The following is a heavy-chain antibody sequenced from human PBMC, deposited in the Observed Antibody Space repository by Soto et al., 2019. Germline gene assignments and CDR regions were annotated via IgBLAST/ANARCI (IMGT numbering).Heavy chain of an antibody. V-gene: IGHV3-23*01. Sequence: PWGSLRLSCAASGITFNSYPMAWVPQAPGKGLERVSSISGSGGSPSYADSVQGRFTISRDNSRNTFSLQMNSLRAVYTATYYCAKARCTGNSCYVPDYWGHGSLVTVSS. D-gene: IGHD2-8*02. CDR3: AKARCTGNSCYVPDY. CDR2: ISGSGGSP. CDR1: GITFNSYP. J-gene: IGHJ4*01.